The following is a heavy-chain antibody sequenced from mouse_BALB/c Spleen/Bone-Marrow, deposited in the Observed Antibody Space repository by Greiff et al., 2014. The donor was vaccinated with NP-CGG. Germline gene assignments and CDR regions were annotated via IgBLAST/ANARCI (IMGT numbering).Heavy chain of an antibody. CDR2: IDPANGNT. J-gene: IGHJ3*01. Sequence: DVKLQESGAELVKPGAPVKLSCTASGFNIKDTYMYWVKQRPEQGLEWIGRIDPANGNTKYDPKFQDKATITADTSSNTAYLQLSSLTSEDTAVYYCARYYYGSSLFAYWGQGTLVTVSA. D-gene: IGHD1-1*01. V-gene: IGHV14-3*02. CDR1: GFNIKDTY. CDR3: ARYYYGSSLFAY.